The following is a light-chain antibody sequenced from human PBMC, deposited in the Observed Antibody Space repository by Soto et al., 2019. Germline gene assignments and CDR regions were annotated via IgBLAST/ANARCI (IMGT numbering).Light chain of an antibody. V-gene: IGKV3-20*01. J-gene: IGKJ1*01. CDR2: GAS. CDR3: QQYGSSGT. Sequence: EIVLTQSPGTLPLYPGERATLSCRASQSVSSSYLAWYQQKPGQAPRLLIYGASSRATGIPDRFSGSGSGTDFTLTISRLESEDFAVYYCQQYGSSGTFGQGTKVDIK. CDR1: QSVSSSY.